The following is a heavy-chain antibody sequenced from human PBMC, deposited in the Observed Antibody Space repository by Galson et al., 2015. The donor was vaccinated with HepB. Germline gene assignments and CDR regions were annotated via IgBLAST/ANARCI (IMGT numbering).Heavy chain of an antibody. J-gene: IGHJ4*02. Sequence: SVKVSCKASGYTFTSYDVTWVRQAPGQGLEWMGRMNPKSTNTGYARKFQGRVTMTGDTSMDTAYMELSSLTSEDTAVYYCARAVRNQLLSEYWGQGTLVTVSS. CDR3: ARAVRNQLLSEY. CDR2: MNPKSTNT. CDR1: GYTFTSYD. V-gene: IGHV1-8*01. D-gene: IGHD1-14*01.